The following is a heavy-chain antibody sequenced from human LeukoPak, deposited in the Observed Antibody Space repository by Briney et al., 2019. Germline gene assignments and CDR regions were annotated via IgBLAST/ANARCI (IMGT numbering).Heavy chain of an antibody. D-gene: IGHD2-2*01. CDR3: AKGVVVAPDVTPFDY. CDR1: GFTFSTFA. V-gene: IGHV3-23*01. Sequence: GGSLRLSCAASGFTFSTFAMHWVRLSPGKGLEWVSGISGRGASKYYADSVKGRFTISRDNSKNTLYLQMNSLRAEDTAVYYCAKGVVVAPDVTPFDYWGQGTLVTVSS. J-gene: IGHJ4*02. CDR2: ISGRGASK.